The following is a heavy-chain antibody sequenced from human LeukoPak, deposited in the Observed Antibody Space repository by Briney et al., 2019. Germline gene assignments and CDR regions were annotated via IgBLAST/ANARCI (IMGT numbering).Heavy chain of an antibody. J-gene: IGHJ3*02. Sequence: SQTLSLTCTVSGGSISSGDYYWSWIRQPRGKGLEWIGYIYYSGSTYYNPSLKSRVTISVDTSKNQFSLKLSSVTAADTAVYYCARDLYYYFWSGDDAFDIWRQGTMVTVSS. D-gene: IGHD3-3*01. CDR2: IYYSGST. V-gene: IGHV4-30-4*08. CDR3: ARDLYYYFWSGDDAFDI. CDR1: GGSISSGDYY.